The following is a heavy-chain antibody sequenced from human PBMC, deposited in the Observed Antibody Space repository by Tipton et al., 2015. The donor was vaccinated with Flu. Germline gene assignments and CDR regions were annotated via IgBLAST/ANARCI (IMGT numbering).Heavy chain of an antibody. Sequence: TLSLTCTVSGGSISSGSYYWSWIRQPAGKGLEWIGRVYPSGSANYNPSLKSRVTISVDTSKNQFSLNLSSVTAADTAVYYCARPHRQFSDNAFDTWGQGTVVNVSS. CDR3: ARPHRQFSDNAFDT. CDR2: VYPSGSA. D-gene: IGHD5-24*01. CDR1: GGSISSGSYY. J-gene: IGHJ3*02. V-gene: IGHV4-61*02.